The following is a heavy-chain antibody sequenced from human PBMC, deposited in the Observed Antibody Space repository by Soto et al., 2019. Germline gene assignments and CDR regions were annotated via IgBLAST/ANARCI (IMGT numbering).Heavy chain of an antibody. V-gene: IGHV4-31*03. CDR2: IYYSGST. D-gene: IGHD2-15*01. J-gene: IGHJ3*02. CDR1: GGSISSGGYY. CDR3: ARAGPILPTLIVVVVAASNDAFDI. Sequence: SETLSLTCSVSGGSISSGGYYWSWIRQHPGKGLEWIGYIYYSGSTYYNPSLKSRVTIAVDTSKNQFSLKLSSVTAADTAVYYCARAGPILPTLIVVVVAASNDAFDIWGQGTMVTVSS.